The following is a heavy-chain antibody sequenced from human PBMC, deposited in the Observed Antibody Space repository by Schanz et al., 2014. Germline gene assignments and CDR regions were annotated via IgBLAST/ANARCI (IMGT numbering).Heavy chain of an antibody. D-gene: IGHD3-10*01. V-gene: IGHV1-69*02. CDR2: IIPTLGIT. Sequence: QVQLVQSGSEVKKPGSSVKVSCKASGGTFSSYTINWVRQAPGQGLEWMGRIIPTLGITKYAQKFQGRVTITADTSTNTAYMELSSLTSEDTAVHYCARGRGFYDYWGQGTLVIVSS. CDR3: ARGRGFYDY. J-gene: IGHJ4*02. CDR1: GGTFSSYT.